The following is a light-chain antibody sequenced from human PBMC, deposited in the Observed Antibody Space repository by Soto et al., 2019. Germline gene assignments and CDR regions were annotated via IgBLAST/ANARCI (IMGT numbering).Light chain of an antibody. CDR3: SSYTISSTVL. Sequence: QTVVTQPASVSGSPGQSITISCTGSSSGVGTYKYASWYQQHPGKAPKLMIYEVSNRPSGVSSRFSGSKSGNTASLTISGLQAGDEADYYCSSYTISSTVLFGGGTKLTVL. J-gene: IGLJ2*01. V-gene: IGLV2-14*01. CDR2: EVS. CDR1: SSGVGTYKY.